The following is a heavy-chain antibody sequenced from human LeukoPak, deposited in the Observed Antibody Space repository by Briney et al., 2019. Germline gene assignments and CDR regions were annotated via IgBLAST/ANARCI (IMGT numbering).Heavy chain of an antibody. D-gene: IGHD3-16*02. Sequence: PGGSLRLSCAASGVTFSSYAMSWVRQAPGKGLEWVSAISGSGGSTYYADSVKGRFTISRDNSKNTLYLQMNSLGAEDTAVYYCAKGLEAYVWGSYRDYWGQGTLVTVSS. V-gene: IGHV3-23*01. CDR3: AKGLEAYVWGSYRDY. J-gene: IGHJ4*02. CDR1: GVTFSSYA. CDR2: ISGSGGST.